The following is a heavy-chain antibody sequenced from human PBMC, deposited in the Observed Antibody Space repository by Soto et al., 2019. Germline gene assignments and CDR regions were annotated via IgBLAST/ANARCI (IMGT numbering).Heavy chain of an antibody. V-gene: IGHV3-48*02. CDR1: GFTFSSYS. CDR3: KGNMQEGGALDY. Sequence: EVQLVESGGGLVQPGGSLRLSCAASGFTFSSYSMNWVRQAPGKGLEWVSYISSSSSTIYYADSVKGRFTISRDNAMNSLYLQMNSLRDEDTAVYYCKGNMQEGGALDYWGQGTLVTVSS. J-gene: IGHJ4*02. D-gene: IGHD1-1*01. CDR2: ISSSSSTI.